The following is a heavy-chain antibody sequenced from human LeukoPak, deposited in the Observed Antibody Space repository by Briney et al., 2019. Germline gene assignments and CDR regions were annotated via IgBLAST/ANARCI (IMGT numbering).Heavy chain of an antibody. CDR2: IRYDGGKT. D-gene: IGHD3-3*01. J-gene: IGHJ4*02. Sequence: PGGSLRLSCAASGFSFTNYGMHWVRQAPGKGLEWVAFIRYDGGKTHYVDSVKGRFTVSRGNSNKTLYLQMNGLRAEDTAVYYCARVPHDENPLRLCNFDHWGQGTLVTVSS. CDR1: GFSFTNYG. CDR3: ARVPHDENPLRLCNFDH. V-gene: IGHV3-30*02.